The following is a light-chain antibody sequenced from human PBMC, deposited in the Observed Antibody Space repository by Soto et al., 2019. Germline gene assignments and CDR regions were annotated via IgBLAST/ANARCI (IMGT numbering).Light chain of an antibody. Sequence: EIVLTQSPATLSLSPGERATLSCRASQSVRSYLAWYQQKPGQAPRLLISDASNRATGIPARFSGSGSGTDFTLTISSLEPEDFAVYYCQQHSNWPWTFGQGTKVDIK. CDR1: QSVRSY. CDR3: QQHSNWPWT. J-gene: IGKJ1*01. V-gene: IGKV3-11*01. CDR2: DAS.